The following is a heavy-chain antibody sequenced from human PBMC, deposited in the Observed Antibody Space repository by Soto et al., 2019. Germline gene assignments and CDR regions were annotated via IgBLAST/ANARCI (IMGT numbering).Heavy chain of an antibody. CDR2: IIPIFGTA. J-gene: IGHJ5*02. V-gene: IGHV1-69*01. CDR3: ARDLSSSWYGGANWFDP. D-gene: IGHD6-13*01. Sequence: QVQLVQSGAEVKKPGSSVKVSCKASGGTFSSYAISWVRQAPGQGLEWMGGIIPIFGTANYAQKFQGRVTITADESTSTAYMELSSLRSEDTAGYYCARDLSSSWYGGANWFDPRRQVTLVTVSS. CDR1: GGTFSSYA.